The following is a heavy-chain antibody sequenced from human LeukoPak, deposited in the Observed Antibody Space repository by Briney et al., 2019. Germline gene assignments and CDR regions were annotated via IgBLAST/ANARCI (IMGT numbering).Heavy chain of an antibody. J-gene: IGHJ6*03. CDR2: ISSSGSTI. V-gene: IGHV3-48*03. Sequence: GGSLRLSCAASGFTFSSYEMNWVRQAPGKGLEWVSYISSSGSTIYYADSVKGRFTISRDNAKNSLYLQMNSLRAEDTALYYCATHSRGSRDYYYYYMDVWGKGTTVTVSS. CDR1: GFTFSSYE. D-gene: IGHD3-16*01. CDR3: ATHSRGSRDYYYYYMDV.